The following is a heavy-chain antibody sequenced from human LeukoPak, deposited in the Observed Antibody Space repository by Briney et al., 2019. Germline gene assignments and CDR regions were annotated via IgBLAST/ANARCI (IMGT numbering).Heavy chain of an antibody. Sequence: PGGSLRLSCAASGFTFSSYAMHWVRQAPGKGLEWVAVISYDGSNKYYADSVKGRFTISRDNSKNTLYLQMNSLRAEDTAVYYCATGRMYSQHWGQGTLVTVSS. CDR3: ATGRMYSQH. V-gene: IGHV3-30-3*01. CDR2: ISYDGSNK. J-gene: IGHJ1*01. D-gene: IGHD2-21*01. CDR1: GFTFSSYA.